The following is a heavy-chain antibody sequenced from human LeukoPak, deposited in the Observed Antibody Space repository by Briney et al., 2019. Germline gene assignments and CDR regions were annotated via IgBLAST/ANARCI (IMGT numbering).Heavy chain of an antibody. D-gene: IGHD2-15*01. Sequence: SETLSLTCTVSGGSVSSGSYYWSRIRQPPGKGLEWIGYIYYSGSTNYNPSLKSRVTISVDTSKNQFSLKLSSVTAADTAVYYCAGSRFGFDYWGQGTLVTVSS. V-gene: IGHV4-61*01. CDR3: AGSRFGFDY. CDR2: IYYSGST. CDR1: GGSVSSGSYY. J-gene: IGHJ4*02.